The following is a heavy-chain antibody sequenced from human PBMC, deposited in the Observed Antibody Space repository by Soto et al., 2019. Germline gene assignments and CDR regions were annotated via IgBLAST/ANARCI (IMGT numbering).Heavy chain of an antibody. CDR2: ISSGRPDI. D-gene: IGHD6-19*01. V-gene: IGHV3-21*02. Sequence: EDQLVESGGGLVKPGGSLRLSCAASGFSFDTYNMNWVRQAPGKSLEWVSSISSGRPDIFYADSVRGRFTISRDDAKKSLFLQMNSLRADDTAVYYCARDHLGIAAGDFDLWGQGTLVTVSS. CDR1: GFSFDTYN. CDR3: ARDHLGIAAGDFDL. J-gene: IGHJ4*02.